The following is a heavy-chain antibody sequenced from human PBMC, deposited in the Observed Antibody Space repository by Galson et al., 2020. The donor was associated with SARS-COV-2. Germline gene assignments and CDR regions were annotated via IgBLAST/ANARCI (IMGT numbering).Heavy chain of an antibody. J-gene: IGHJ6*02. CDR1: GAYISSGSYY. D-gene: IGHD3-3*01. CDR2: IYKSGNT. Sequence: SETLSLTCTVSGAYISSGSYYWSWIRQPAGKGLEWIGRIYKSGNTNYNPSLWSQVTISVDTSKNQFSLKLTSVTAADTAVYYCARGNSPCVTIFGVLTGTCGMDVWGQGTTVTVSS. CDR3: ARGNSPCVTIFGVLTGTCGMDV. V-gene: IGHV4-61*02.